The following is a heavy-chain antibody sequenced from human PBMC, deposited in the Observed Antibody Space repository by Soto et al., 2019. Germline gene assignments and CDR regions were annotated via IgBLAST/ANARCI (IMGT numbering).Heavy chain of an antibody. CDR2: ISADGSDK. CDR1: EFPCINFG. CDR3: VKGSDVARQELDY. J-gene: IGHJ4*02. D-gene: IGHD3-3*01. V-gene: IGHV3-30*18. Sequence: PGGSHRLSCTASEFPCINFGMHWVRQAPGKGLEWVAAISADGSDKYFSGSVKGRFTISRDNSKNTLFLQMNSLRVEDTAVYYCVKGSDVARQELDYWGQGTLVTVSS.